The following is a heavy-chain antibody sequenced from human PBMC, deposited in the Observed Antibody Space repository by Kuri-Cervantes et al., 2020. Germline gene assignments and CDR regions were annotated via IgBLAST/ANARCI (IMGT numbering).Heavy chain of an antibody. CDR2: MHYSGGT. Sequence: SETLSLTCTVSGGSVSSGSYYWGWIRQPPGKGLEWIGYMHYSGGTNYNPSPNSRVTISLDRPRNQVSLELRAVTAADTALYYCARGDYYSQYEITLNFNSWGQGTWVTVSS. V-gene: IGHV4-61*01. J-gene: IGHJ5*01. CDR1: GGSVSSGSYY. D-gene: IGHD3-22*01. CDR3: ARGDYYSQYEITLNFNS.